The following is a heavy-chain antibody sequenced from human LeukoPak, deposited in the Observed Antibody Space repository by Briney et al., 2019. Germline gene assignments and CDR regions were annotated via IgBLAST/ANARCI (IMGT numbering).Heavy chain of an antibody. CDR2: IQPADSQT. J-gene: IGHJ3*02. Sequence: GESLKISWKGSGYRFTTYWSDWGRQVPGKGRGGIGLIQPADSQTRYNPSFQGQVTISDDKSIHTAYLQWSSLRPSDTAIYYCARRLRTGGFDIWGQGTEVTVSS. V-gene: IGHV5-51*01. D-gene: IGHD1-1*01. CDR3: ARRLRTGGFDI. CDR1: GYRFTTYW.